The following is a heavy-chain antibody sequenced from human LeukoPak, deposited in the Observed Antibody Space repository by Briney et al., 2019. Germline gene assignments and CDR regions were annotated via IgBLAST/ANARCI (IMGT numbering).Heavy chain of an antibody. V-gene: IGHV3-11*01. Sequence: GGSLRLSCAASGFTFSDYYMSWIRQAPGKGLEWVSYISRSGSTIYYADSVKGRFTISRDNAKNSLYLQMNSLRAEDTAVYYCARHMVRGHNWFDPWGQGTLVTVSS. J-gene: IGHJ5*02. CDR1: GFTFSDYY. D-gene: IGHD3-10*01. CDR3: ARHMVRGHNWFDP. CDR2: ISRSGSTI.